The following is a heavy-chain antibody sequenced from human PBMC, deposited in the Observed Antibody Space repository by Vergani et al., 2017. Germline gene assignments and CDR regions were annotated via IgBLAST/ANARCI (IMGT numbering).Heavy chain of an antibody. CDR3: ARDPRPDSSGLGWIDD. CDR1: GFTFSSYA. D-gene: IGHD3-22*01. V-gene: IGHV3-30-3*01. CDR2: ISYDGSNK. Sequence: QVQLVESGGGVVQPGRSLRLSCAASGFTFSSYAMHWVRQAPGKGLEWVAVISYDGSNKYYADSVKGRFTISRDNSKNTLYLQMNSLRAEDTAVYYCARDPRPDSSGLGWIDDWGQGTLVTVSS. J-gene: IGHJ5*02.